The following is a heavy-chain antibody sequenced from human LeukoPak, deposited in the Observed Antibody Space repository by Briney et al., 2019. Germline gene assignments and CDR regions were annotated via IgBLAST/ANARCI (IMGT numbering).Heavy chain of an antibody. CDR1: GYTFTGYG. CDR2: ISAYNGNT. Sequence: ASVKVSCKASGYTFTGYGISWVRQAPGQGLEWMGWISAYNGNTNYAQKLQGRVTMTTDTSTSTAYMELRSLRSDDTAVFYCAREDAYDSSGYYWFDPWGQGTLVTVSS. J-gene: IGHJ5*02. CDR3: AREDAYDSSGYYWFDP. D-gene: IGHD3-22*01. V-gene: IGHV1-18*01.